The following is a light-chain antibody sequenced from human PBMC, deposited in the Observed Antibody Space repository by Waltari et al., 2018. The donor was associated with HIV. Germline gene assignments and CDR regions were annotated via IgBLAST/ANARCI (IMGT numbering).Light chain of an antibody. CDR2: GAS. CDR1: QSVSSN. CDR3: QQYNNLWT. Sequence: EIVMTQSPATLSVSPGERATLSCRASQSVSSNLAWYQQKPDHSPRLLIYGASTRATGIPARFSGSGSRTEFTLTISSLQSEDFAVYYCQQYNNLWTFGQGTKVEIK. J-gene: IGKJ1*01. V-gene: IGKV3-15*01.